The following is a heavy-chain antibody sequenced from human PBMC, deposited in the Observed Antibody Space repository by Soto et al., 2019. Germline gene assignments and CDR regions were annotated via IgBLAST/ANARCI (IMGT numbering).Heavy chain of an antibody. V-gene: IGHV4-59*11. J-gene: IGHJ4*02. CDR2: IYYSGST. Sequence: SATLSLTCTVSGGYISSHYWSWIRQPPGKGLEWIGHIYYSGSTNYNPSLKSRVTISVDTSKNQFSLKLSSVTAADTAVYYCARSDGRYWGQGTLVT. CDR1: GGYISSHY. CDR3: ARSDGRY.